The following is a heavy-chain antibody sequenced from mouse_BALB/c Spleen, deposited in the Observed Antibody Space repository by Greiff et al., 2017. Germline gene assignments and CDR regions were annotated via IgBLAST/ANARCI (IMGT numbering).Heavy chain of an antibody. D-gene: IGHD2-4*01. CDR3: AIYDYEGYAMDY. CDR2: INPYNGAT. V-gene: IGHV1-31*01. J-gene: IGHJ4*01. CDR1: GYSFTGYY. Sequence: VQLQQSGPELVKPGASVKISCKASGYSFTGYYMHWVKQSHVKSLEWIGRINPYNGATSYNQNFKDKASLTVDKSSSTAYMELHSLTSEDSAVYYCAIYDYEGYAMDYWGQGTSVTVSS.